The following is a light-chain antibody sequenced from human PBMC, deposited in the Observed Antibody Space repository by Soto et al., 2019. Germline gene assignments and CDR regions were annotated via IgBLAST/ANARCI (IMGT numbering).Light chain of an antibody. J-gene: IGKJ3*01. Sequence: DIQMTQSPSTLSASVGDRVTITCRASQSISSWLAWYQQKPGKAPKLLIYKASSLESGVPSRFSGSGSGTAFTLTISSLQPDDFATYYCQQYNSYSPKFTFGPGTKVAIK. V-gene: IGKV1-5*03. CDR2: KAS. CDR1: QSISSW. CDR3: QQYNSYSPKFT.